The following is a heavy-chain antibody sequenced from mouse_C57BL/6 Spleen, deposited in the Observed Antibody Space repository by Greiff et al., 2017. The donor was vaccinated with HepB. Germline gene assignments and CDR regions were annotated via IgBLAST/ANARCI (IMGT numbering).Heavy chain of an antibody. D-gene: IGHD2-2*01. CDR1: GYTFTDYY. CDR2: INPNNGGT. CDR3: AREDYGYLYAMDY. Sequence: VQLQQSGPELVKPGASVKISCKASGYTFTDYYMNWVKQSHGKSLEWIGDINPNNGGTSYNQKFKGKATLTVDKSSSTAYMELRSLTSEDSAVYYCAREDYGYLYAMDYWGQGTSVTVSS. V-gene: IGHV1-26*01. J-gene: IGHJ4*01.